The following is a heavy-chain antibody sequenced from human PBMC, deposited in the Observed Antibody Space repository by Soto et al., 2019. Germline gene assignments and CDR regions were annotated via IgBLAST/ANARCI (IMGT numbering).Heavy chain of an antibody. Sequence: GESLKISCKGSGYSFTSYWIGWVRQMPGKGLEWMGIIYPGDSDTRYSPSFQGQVTISADKSISTAYLQWSSLKASDTATYYCARQGSYYVTKDAFDIWGQGTMVTVSS. CDR1: GYSFTSYW. J-gene: IGHJ3*02. CDR3: ARQGSYYVTKDAFDI. V-gene: IGHV5-51*01. D-gene: IGHD1-26*01. CDR2: IYPGDSDT.